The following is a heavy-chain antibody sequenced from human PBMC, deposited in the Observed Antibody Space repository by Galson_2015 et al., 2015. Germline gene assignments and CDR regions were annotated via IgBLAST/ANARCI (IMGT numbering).Heavy chain of an antibody. CDR3: ARLGSAWSFDY. D-gene: IGHD6-19*01. Sequence: SLRLSCAASGFTVSSYGMDWVRQAPGKGLEWVAVIWYDGSNKYYADSVKGRFTISRDNSKNTVHLQMNSLRAEDTAVYYCARLGSAWSFDYWGRGALLTVSS. CDR2: IWYDGSNK. V-gene: IGHV3-33*01. CDR1: GFTVSSYG. J-gene: IGHJ4*02.